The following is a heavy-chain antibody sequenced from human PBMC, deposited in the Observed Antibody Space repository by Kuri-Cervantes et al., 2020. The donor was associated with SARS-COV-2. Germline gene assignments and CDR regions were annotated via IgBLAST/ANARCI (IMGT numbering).Heavy chain of an antibody. Sequence: SVKVSCKASGGTFSSYAISWVRQAPGQGLEWMGGIIPIFGTANYAQKFQGRVTITADKSTSTAYMELSSLRSEDTAVYYCAGGDSSGYYYKSYWFDPWGQGTLVTVSS. CDR1: GGTFSSYA. CDR2: IIPIFGTA. CDR3: AGGDSSGYYYKSYWFDP. D-gene: IGHD3-22*01. V-gene: IGHV1-69*06. J-gene: IGHJ5*02.